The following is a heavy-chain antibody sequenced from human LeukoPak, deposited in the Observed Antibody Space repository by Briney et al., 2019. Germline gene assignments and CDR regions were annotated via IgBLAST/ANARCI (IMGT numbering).Heavy chain of an antibody. Sequence: PGGSLRLSCAASGLTVSSYMSWFRQAPGKGLEWVGFIRSKAYGGTTEYAASLKGRITISRDDSKTIAYLQMSSLKTEDTAVYYCSRGRRSPDSWGQGTLVTVSS. J-gene: IGHJ5*01. CDR2: IRSKAYGGTT. D-gene: IGHD5-24*01. CDR3: SRGRRSPDS. V-gene: IGHV3-49*03. CDR1: GLTVSSY.